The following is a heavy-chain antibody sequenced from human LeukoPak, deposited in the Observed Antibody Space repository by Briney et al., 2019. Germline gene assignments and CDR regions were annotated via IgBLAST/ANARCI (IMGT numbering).Heavy chain of an antibody. CDR1: GFTFSSYA. CDR2: ISGGGGST. CDR3: AKGAFYYDNSGYYRDY. J-gene: IGHJ4*02. V-gene: IGHV3-23*01. Sequence: GGSLRLSCAASGFTFSSYAMSWVRQAPGKGLEWVSAISGGGGSTYYANSVKGRFTISRDKSKNTLYLQMNSVRVEDTAVYYCAKGAFYYDNSGYYRDYWGQGTLVTVSS. D-gene: IGHD3-22*01.